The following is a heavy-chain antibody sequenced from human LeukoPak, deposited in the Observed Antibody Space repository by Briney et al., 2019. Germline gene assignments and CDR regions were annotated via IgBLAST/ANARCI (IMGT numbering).Heavy chain of an antibody. CDR2: INPSGGST. J-gene: IGHJ4*02. V-gene: IGHV1-46*01. D-gene: IGHD3-16*02. CDR3: ARDNSYDYVWGSDRYPDY. CDR1: GYTFTIYY. Sequence: ASVKVSCKASGYTFTIYYMHWVRQAPGQGLEWMGLINPSGGSTSYAQKFQGRVTMTRDTSTSTVYMELSSLRSEDTAVYYCARDNSYDYVWGSDRYPDYWGQGTLVTVSS.